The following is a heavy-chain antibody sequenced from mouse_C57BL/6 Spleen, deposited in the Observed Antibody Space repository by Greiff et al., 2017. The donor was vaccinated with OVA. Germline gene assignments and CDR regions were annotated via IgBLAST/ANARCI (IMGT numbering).Heavy chain of an antibody. Sequence: VQLQESGAELVKPGASVKISCKASGYAFSSYWMNWVKQRPGKGLEWIGQIYPGDGDTNYNGKFKGKATLTADKSSSTAYMQLSSLTSEDSAVYFCARGYGRGYFDYWGQGTTLTVSS. J-gene: IGHJ2*01. CDR3: ARGYGRGYFDY. CDR2: IYPGDGDT. D-gene: IGHD1-1*01. V-gene: IGHV1-80*01. CDR1: GYAFSSYW.